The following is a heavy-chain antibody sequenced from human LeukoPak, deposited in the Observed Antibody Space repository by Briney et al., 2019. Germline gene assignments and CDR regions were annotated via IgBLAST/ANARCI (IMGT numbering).Heavy chain of an antibody. Sequence: QPGGSLRLSCAASGYTFNNYWMHWVRQAPGKGLVWVSLIKSDGSTTRYADSVKGRFTISRDNAKNTLFLQMNSLRAEDTAVYYCARDLTGSFDYWGQGTLVTVSS. V-gene: IGHV3-74*01. CDR3: ARDLTGSFDY. D-gene: IGHD3-9*01. J-gene: IGHJ4*02. CDR2: IKSDGSTT. CDR1: GYTFNNYW.